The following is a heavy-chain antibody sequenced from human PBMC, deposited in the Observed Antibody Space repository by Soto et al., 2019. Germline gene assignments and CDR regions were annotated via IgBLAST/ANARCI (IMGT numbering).Heavy chain of an antibody. J-gene: IGHJ6*01. D-gene: IGHD5-18*01. CDR1: GYTFTSYG. V-gene: IGHV1-18*01. CDR3: AGADIAMVGSYYYYYGMDV. CDR2: ISAYNGNT. Sequence: QVQLVQSGAEVKKPGASVKVSCKASGYTFTSYGISWVRQAPGQGLEWMGWISAYNGNTNYAQKLQGRVTMTTDTPTSKAYMELRSLRSNDTAVYYCAGADIAMVGSYYYYYGMDVWGQGTTVTVSS.